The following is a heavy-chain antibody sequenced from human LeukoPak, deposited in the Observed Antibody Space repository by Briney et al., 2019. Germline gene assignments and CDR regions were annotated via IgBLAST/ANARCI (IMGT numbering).Heavy chain of an antibody. Sequence: GGALRLSCGASGFTFSGYSMTWVRQAPGKGLEWVANIKNDGSDKYYVDSVKGRFTISRDNAKNSLYLQMNSLRVEVTAVYYCARGRGWLDYWGQGTPVTVSS. D-gene: IGHD6-19*01. J-gene: IGHJ4*02. CDR3: ARGRGWLDY. CDR1: GFTFSGYS. CDR2: IKNDGSDK. V-gene: IGHV3-7*01.